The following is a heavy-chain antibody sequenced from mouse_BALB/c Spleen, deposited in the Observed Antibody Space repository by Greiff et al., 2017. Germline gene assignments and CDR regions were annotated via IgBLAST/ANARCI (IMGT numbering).Heavy chain of an antibody. J-gene: IGHJ3*01. CDR2: ISYDGSN. V-gene: IGHV3-6*02. D-gene: IGHD2-2*01. CDR3: ARDREKRAGYDAVAY. CDR1: GYSITSGYY. Sequence: VQLKESGPGLVKPSQSLSLTCSVTGYSITSGYYWNWIRQFPGNKLEWMGYISYDGSNNYNPSLKNRISITRDTSKNQFFLKLNSVTTEDTATYYCARDREKRAGYDAVAYWGQGTLVTVSA.